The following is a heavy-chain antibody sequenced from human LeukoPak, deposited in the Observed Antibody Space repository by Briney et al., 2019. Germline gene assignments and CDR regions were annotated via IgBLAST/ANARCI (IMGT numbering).Heavy chain of an antibody. CDR1: GYSVTSYW. J-gene: IGHJ6*03. CDR3: ARLGYDFWSGYYTKDYYYMDV. Sequence: GESLKVSCKGSGYSVTSYWIGWVRQMPGKGLEWMGIIYPGDSDTRYSQSFQGQVTISADKSISTAYLQWSSLKASDTAMYYCARLGYDFWSGYYTKDYYYMDVWGKGTTVTVSS. CDR2: IYPGDSDT. D-gene: IGHD3-3*01. V-gene: IGHV5-51*01.